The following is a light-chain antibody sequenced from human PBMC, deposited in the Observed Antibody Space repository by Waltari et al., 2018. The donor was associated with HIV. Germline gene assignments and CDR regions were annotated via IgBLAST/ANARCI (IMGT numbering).Light chain of an antibody. CDR2: ANT. Sequence: QSVLTQPPSVSGAPGQTGTISCTGSSSNIGAAYDVHWYQQVPGTAPKLLIYANTNRPSGVPDRFSGSKSGTSASLDISGLQTEDEADYYCQSYVSSVNVVFGGGTRVTVL. V-gene: IGLV1-40*01. CDR1: SSNIGAAYD. CDR3: QSYVSSVNVV. J-gene: IGLJ3*02.